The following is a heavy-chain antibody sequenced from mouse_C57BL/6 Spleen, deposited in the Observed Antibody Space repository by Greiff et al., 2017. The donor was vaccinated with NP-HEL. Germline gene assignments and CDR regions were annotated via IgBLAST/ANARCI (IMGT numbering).Heavy chain of an antibody. D-gene: IGHD1-1*01. CDR3: ASSTVVAPYYFDY. J-gene: IGHJ2*01. V-gene: IGHV3-6*01. Sequence: EVKLMESGPGLVKPSQSLSLPCSVTGYSITSGYYWNWIRQFPGNKLEWMGYISYDGSNNYNPSLKNRISITRDTSKNQFFLKLNSVTTEDTATYYCASSTVVAPYYFDYWGQGTTLTVSS. CDR2: ISYDGSN. CDR1: GYSITSGYY.